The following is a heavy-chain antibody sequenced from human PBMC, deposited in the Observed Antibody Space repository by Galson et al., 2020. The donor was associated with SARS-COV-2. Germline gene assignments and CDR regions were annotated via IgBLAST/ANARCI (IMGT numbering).Heavy chain of an antibody. J-gene: IGHJ6*02. D-gene: IGHD5-18*01. Sequence: NSGGSLRLSCAASGFTFSTYSMNWVRLAPGQGLEWVSSISTSRSYTYYVDSVKGRFSISRDNPRNSLYLQMNSLRAEDTAVYYCARDEGIRGYNYGRLYYGMDVWGQGTTVTVSS. CDR1: GFTFSTYS. CDR3: ARDEGIRGYNYGRLYYGMDV. V-gene: IGHV3-21*01. CDR2: ISTSRSYT.